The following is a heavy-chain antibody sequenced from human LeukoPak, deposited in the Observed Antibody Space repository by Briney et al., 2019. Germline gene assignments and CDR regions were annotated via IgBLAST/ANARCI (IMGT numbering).Heavy chain of an antibody. J-gene: IGHJ5*02. Sequence: KSSETLSLTCTVSGGSISSYYWSWIRQPPGKGLEWIGYIYYSGSTNYNPSLKSRVTISVDTSKNQFSLKLSSVTAADTAVYYCASSYSSGLTRWFDPWGQGTLVTVSS. CDR2: IYYSGST. V-gene: IGHV4-59*08. CDR3: ASSYSSGLTRWFDP. D-gene: IGHD6-19*01. CDR1: GGSISSYY.